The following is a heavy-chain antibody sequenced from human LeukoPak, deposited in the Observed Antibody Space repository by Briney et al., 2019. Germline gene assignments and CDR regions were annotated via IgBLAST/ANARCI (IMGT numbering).Heavy chain of an antibody. D-gene: IGHD2/OR15-2a*01. CDR2: SYHSGST. Sequence: SGTLSLTCAVSGGSITSSKWWTWVRQPPGKGLEWIGESYHSGSTNYNPSLKSRVTISVAKSKKQFSLKLSSVTAADTAVYYCVRLSPDGFDIWGQGTMVTVFS. J-gene: IGHJ3*02. CDR3: VRLSPDGFDI. V-gene: IGHV4-4*02. CDR1: GGSITSSKW.